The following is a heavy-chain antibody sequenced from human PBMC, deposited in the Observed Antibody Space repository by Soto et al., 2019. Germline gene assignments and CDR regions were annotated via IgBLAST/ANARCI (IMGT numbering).Heavy chain of an antibody. V-gene: IGHV4-59*08. CDR3: ARAVGDPLYYLDY. D-gene: IGHD6-19*01. CDR1: SDSISSHY. Sequence: QVQLQESGPGLVRPSETLSLTCTVSSDSISSHYWIWIRQSPGKGLEWIVYTDYSGNTKYNPSLKSGVPISGDTSKNQFSLRLTSVTAADTAVYYCARAVGDPLYYLDYWGQGTLVTVSS. CDR2: TDYSGNT. J-gene: IGHJ4*02.